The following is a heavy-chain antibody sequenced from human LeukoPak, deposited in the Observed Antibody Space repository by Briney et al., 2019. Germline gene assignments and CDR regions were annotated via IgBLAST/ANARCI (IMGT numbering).Heavy chain of an antibody. V-gene: IGHV4-59*13. CDR3: ARVEKVATISGLVSRARNYYYYYMDV. CDR1: GRPNSRYY. CDR2: IYYSGST. J-gene: IGHJ6*03. D-gene: IGHD5-12*01. Sequence: SDPLSLLCTVSGRPNSRYYGRWLRQPPGKALEWIGYIYYSGSTNYNPSLKSRVTISVDTAKDQFSLKLSSVTAADTAVYYCARVEKVATISGLVSRARNYYYYYMDVWGKGTTVTVSS.